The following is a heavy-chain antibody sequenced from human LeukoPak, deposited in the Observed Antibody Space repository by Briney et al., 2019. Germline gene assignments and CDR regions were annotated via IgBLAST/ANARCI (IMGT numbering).Heavy chain of an antibody. CDR3: ARDGYNIAFDI. CDR2: IWYDGSKQ. J-gene: IGHJ3*02. V-gene: IGHV3-33*01. Sequence: PGRSLRLSCAASGFTFTNYGFQWVRQAPGKGLEWVAIIWYDGSKQYYADSVKGRFTVSKDDSKDTLYLQMDSLRAEDTAVYYCARDGYNIAFDIWGQGAMVTVSS. D-gene: IGHD1-14*01. CDR1: GFTFTNYG.